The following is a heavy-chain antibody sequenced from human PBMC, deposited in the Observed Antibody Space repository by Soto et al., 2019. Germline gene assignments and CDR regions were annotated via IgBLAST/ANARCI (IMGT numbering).Heavy chain of an antibody. CDR3: ATDLDCADGVCYTDYYYYGLAV. D-gene: IGHD2-8*01. CDR2: IDKSGTTR. Sequence: GGSLRLSCVGSGFTFSNYGMNWVRQGPGKGLEWLSSIDKSGTTRYYADSVKGRFTISRDNAKNSLYLQLDSLRDEDMAVYYSATDLDCADGVCYTDYYYYGLAVWGKGTTVTVSS. J-gene: IGHJ6*04. V-gene: IGHV3-48*02. CDR1: GFTFSNYG.